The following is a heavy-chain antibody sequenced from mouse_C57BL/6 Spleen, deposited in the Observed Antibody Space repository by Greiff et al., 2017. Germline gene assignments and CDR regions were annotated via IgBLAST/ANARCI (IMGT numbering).Heavy chain of an antibody. CDR1: GYTFTDYE. D-gene: IGHD2-3*01. CDR3: TRRGWLED. CDR2: IDPETGGT. V-gene: IGHV1-15*01. Sequence: QVHVKQSGAELVRPGASVTLSCKASGYTFTDYEMHWVKQTPVHGLEWIGAIDPETGGTAYNQKFKGKAILTADKSSSTAYMELRSLTSEDSAVYYCTRRGWLEDWGQGTTLTVSS. J-gene: IGHJ2*01.